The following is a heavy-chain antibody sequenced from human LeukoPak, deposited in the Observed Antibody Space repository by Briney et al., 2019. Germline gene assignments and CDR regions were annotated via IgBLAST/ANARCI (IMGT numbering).Heavy chain of an antibody. D-gene: IGHD2-15*01. Sequence: PGGSLRLSCAASGFTFSSYSMNWVRQAPGKGLEWVSSISSSSSYIYYADSVKGRFTISRDTAKNSLYLQMNSLRAEDTAVYYCARDDCSGGSCFGYGMDVWGQGTTVTVSS. CDR3: ARDDCSGGSCFGYGMDV. CDR1: GFTFSSYS. CDR2: ISSSSSYI. J-gene: IGHJ6*02. V-gene: IGHV3-21*01.